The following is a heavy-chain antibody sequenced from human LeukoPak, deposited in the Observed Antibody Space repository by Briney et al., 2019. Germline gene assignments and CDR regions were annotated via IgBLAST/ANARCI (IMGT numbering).Heavy chain of an antibody. D-gene: IGHD2-2*01. CDR3: ARHRDVGSTFCPLDY. J-gene: IGHJ4*02. CDR1: GYSFTNYW. Sequence: GESLKISCKGSGYSFTNYWIGWVRQMPGKGLEWMRIVYPGDSDTRYSPSFQGQVTVSADKSISTAYLQWTSLKASDTAIYYCARHRDVGSTFCPLDYWGLGTQVTVSS. CDR2: VYPGDSDT. V-gene: IGHV5-51*01.